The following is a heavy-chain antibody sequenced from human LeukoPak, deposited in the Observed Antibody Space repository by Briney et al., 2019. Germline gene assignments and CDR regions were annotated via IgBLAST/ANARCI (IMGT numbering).Heavy chain of an antibody. V-gene: IGHV3-30*02. Sequence: PGGSLRLSCAASGLPFSHSGMHWVRPAPGKGLEWVAFIRYDGSNKYYADSVKGRFTISRDNSKNALYLQMNSLSGEDTAVYYCFGITVTDVPYWGQGTLVTVSS. CDR2: IRYDGSNK. CDR1: GLPFSHSG. D-gene: IGHD1-7*01. CDR3: FGITVTDVPY. J-gene: IGHJ4*02.